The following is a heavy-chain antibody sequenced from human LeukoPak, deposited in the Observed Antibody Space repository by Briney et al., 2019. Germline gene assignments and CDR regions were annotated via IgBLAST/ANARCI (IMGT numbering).Heavy chain of an antibody. Sequence: GASVKVSCKTSGYTFTGHYMHWVRQAPGQGLEWMGRINPNSGDTDYAQNFQGRVTMTRDTSISTAYMELNSLRSDDTAVFFCARDRAYNWNPYYLDYWGQGTLVTVSS. J-gene: IGHJ4*02. V-gene: IGHV1-2*06. CDR3: ARDRAYNWNPYYLDY. D-gene: IGHD1-1*01. CDR1: GYTFTGHY. CDR2: INPNSGDT.